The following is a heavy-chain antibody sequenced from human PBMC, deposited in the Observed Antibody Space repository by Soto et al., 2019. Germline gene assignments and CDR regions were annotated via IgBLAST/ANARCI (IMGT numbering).Heavy chain of an antibody. J-gene: IGHJ3*02. D-gene: IGHD3-10*01. CDR1: GYTFTSYD. CDR3: ARYYGSGGWDAFDI. Sequence: QVQLVQSGAEVKKPGASVKVSCKASGYTFTSYDINWVRQATGQGLEWMGWMNPNSGNTGHAQKFQDRVTMTRTTSISTAYMELSSLRSEDTAVYYCARYYGSGGWDAFDIWGQGTMVTVSS. CDR2: MNPNSGNT. V-gene: IGHV1-8*01.